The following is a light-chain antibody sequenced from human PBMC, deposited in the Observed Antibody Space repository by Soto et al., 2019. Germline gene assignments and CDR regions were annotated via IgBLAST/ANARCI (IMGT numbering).Light chain of an antibody. Sequence: EIVLTQSPATLSFSPGERATLSCSASQSVSNFVAWYQPKPGQAPRLLICDASNRATGIPARFSGSGSGTDFTLTIRSLEPEDFAIYYCQQRANWPLTTFGHGTRLEI. V-gene: IGKV3-11*01. J-gene: IGKJ5*01. CDR2: DAS. CDR3: QQRANWPLTT. CDR1: QSVSNF.